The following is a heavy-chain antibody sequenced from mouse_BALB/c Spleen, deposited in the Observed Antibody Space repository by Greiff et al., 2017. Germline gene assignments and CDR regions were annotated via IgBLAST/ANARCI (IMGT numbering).Heavy chain of an antibody. CDR1: GFTFTDYY. D-gene: IGHD2-4*01. Sequence: EVQRVESGGGLVQPGGSLRLSCATSGFTFTDYYMSWVRQPPGKALEWLGFIRNKANGYTTEYSASVKGRFTISRLLLYPQHPDCDRGGMELRRDTDYDYDGNAYWGQGTLVTVSA. CDR3: YDGNAY. V-gene: IGHV7-3*02. CDR2: IRNKANGYTT. J-gene: IGHJ3*01.